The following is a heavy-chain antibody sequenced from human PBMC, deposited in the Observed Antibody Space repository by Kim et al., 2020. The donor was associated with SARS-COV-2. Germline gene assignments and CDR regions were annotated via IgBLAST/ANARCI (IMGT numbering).Heavy chain of an antibody. CDR2: ITWNSGYI. Sequence: GGSLRLSCAASGFIFEDYGMHWVRQAPGKGLEWVSGITWNSGYIGYANSVKGRFTISRDNGKSSLYLQMNSLRPEDTALYHCVRVPPDHPLDHWGQGILVTVSS. D-gene: IGHD3-3*01. V-gene: IGHV3-9*01. CDR3: VRVPPDHPLDH. J-gene: IGHJ4*02. CDR1: GFIFEDYG.